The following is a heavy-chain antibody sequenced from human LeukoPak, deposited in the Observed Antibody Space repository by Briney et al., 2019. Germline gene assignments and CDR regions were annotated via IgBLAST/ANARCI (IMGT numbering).Heavy chain of an antibody. CDR3: ASREVTHIWFGELLY. CDR1: GGTFSSYA. V-gene: IGHV1-69*05. Sequence: SVKVSCKASGGTFSSYAISWVRQAPGQGLEWMGRIIPIFGTANYAQKFQGRVTITTDESTSTAYMELSSLRSEDTAVYYSASREVTHIWFGELLYWGQGTLVTVSS. J-gene: IGHJ4*02. CDR2: IIPIFGTA. D-gene: IGHD3-10*01.